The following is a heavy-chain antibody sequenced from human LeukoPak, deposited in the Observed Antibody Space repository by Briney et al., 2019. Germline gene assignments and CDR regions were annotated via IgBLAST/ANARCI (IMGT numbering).Heavy chain of an antibody. CDR2: IYSGGST. V-gene: IGHV3-66*01. J-gene: IGHJ4*02. Sequence: GGSLRLSCAASGFTVSSNYMSWVRQAPGKGLEWVSVIYSGGSTYYADSVKGRFTISRDNSKNTLHLQMNSLRAEDTAVYYCASTPIAARRRGYYFDYWGQGTLVTVSS. CDR1: GFTVSSNY. D-gene: IGHD6-6*01. CDR3: ASTPIAARRRGYYFDY.